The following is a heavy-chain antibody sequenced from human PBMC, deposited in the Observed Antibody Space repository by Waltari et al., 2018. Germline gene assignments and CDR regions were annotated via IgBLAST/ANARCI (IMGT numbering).Heavy chain of an antibody. V-gene: IGHV4-34*01. CDR2: INHSGST. J-gene: IGHJ4*02. CDR1: GGSFSGYY. CDR3: AKDFGVGALFDY. D-gene: IGHD3-3*01. Sequence: QVQLQQWGAGLLKPSETLSLTCAVYGGSFSGYYWSWIRQPPGKGLEWIGEINHSGSTNYNPSLKSRVTISVDTSKNQFSLKLSSVTAADTAVYYCAKDFGVGALFDYWGQGTLVTVSS.